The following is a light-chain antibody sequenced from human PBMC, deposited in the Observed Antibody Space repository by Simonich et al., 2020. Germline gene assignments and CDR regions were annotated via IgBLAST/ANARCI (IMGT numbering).Light chain of an antibody. V-gene: IGKV3D-20*01. Sequence: EIVLTQSPGTLSLSPGESATLSCRASQRVSSSYLAWYQQKPGLAPRLLIYDASSRATGIPDRFSGSWSGTDFTLTISRLEPEDFAVYYCQQYGSSPYTFGQGTKLEIK. J-gene: IGKJ2*01. CDR3: QQYGSSPYT. CDR1: QRVSSSY. CDR2: DAS.